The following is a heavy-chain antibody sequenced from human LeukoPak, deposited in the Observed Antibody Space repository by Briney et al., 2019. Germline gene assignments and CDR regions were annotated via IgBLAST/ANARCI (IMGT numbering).Heavy chain of an antibody. CDR1: GFAFSSSA. D-gene: IGHD3-22*01. CDR2: ISYDGITE. Sequence: PGGSLRLSCAASGFAFSSSAMHWVRQAPGKGLEWVAIISYDGITEDYSDSVKGRFSISRDNFKNTLYLQMNSLRAEDTAVYYCAKDDYYDTSGYRDWGQGTLVTVSS. J-gene: IGHJ4*02. V-gene: IGHV3-30*04. CDR3: AKDDYYDTSGYRD.